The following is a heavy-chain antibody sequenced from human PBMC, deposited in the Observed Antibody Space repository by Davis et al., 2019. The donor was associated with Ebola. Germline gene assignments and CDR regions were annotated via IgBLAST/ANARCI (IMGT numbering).Heavy chain of an antibody. CDR1: GYTFTGYY. D-gene: IGHD7-27*01. V-gene: IGHV1-2*02. J-gene: IGHJ4*02. Sequence: ASVKVSCKASGYTFTGYYIYWVRQAPGQGLEWMGWINPISGDANYAESFQGRVTMTRDTSISTVYMELNGLTSDDTAVYFCARDLRGDNLLYPDYWGQGTLVTVSS. CDR3: ARDLRGDNLLYPDY. CDR2: INPISGDA.